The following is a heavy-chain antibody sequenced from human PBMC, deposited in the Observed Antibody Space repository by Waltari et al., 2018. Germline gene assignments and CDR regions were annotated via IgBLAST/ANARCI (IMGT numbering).Heavy chain of an antibody. CDR3: ARGVGDYDFWSGYYPARHYNWFDP. V-gene: IGHV4-34*01. CDR1: GGSFSGYY. D-gene: IGHD3-3*01. J-gene: IGHJ5*02. Sequence: QVQLQQWGAGLLKPSETLSLTCAVYGGSFSGYYWSWIRQPPGKGLDGIGEINHSGSTNYNPSLKSRVSISVDTSKNQFSLKLSSVTAADTAVYYCARGVGDYDFWSGYYPARHYNWFDPWGQGTLVTVSS. CDR2: INHSGST.